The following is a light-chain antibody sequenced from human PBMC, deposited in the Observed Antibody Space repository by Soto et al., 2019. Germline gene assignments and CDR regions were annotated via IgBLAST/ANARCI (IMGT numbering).Light chain of an antibody. J-gene: IGKJ3*01. CDR1: QSVSSN. Sequence: EIVMTQSPASLSVSPGERATLSCRASQSVSSNLAWYQYKPGQAPRLLIYGASTRATGIPARFSGSGSGTEFTLTISGLQSEDFAVYYCQQYNNWPLFGPGTKVDIK. CDR2: GAS. V-gene: IGKV3-15*01. CDR3: QQYNNWPL.